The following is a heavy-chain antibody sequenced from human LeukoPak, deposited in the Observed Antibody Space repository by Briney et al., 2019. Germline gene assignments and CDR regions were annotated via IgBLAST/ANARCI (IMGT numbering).Heavy chain of an antibody. V-gene: IGHV1-2*02. CDR2: INPNSGGT. D-gene: IGHD2-2*01. CDR1: GYTFTGYY. CDR3: AREYCSSTSCKYYYGMDV. Sequence: ASVKVSCKASGYTFTGYYMHWVRQAPGQGLEWMGWINPNSGGTNYAQKFQGRVTMTRDTSISTAYMELSSLRSEDTAVYYCAREYCSSTSCKYYYGMDVWGQGTTVTVSS. J-gene: IGHJ6*02.